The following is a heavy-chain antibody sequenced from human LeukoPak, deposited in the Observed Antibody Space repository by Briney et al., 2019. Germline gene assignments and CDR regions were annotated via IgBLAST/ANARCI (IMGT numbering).Heavy chain of an antibody. V-gene: IGHV3-21*01. CDR1: GFTFSSYS. Sequence: NPGGSPRPSCAASGFTFSSYSMNWVRQAPGKGLEWVSSISSSSSYIYYADSVKGRFTISRDNAKNSLYLQMNSLRAEDTAVYYCARERDASDAFDIWGQGTMVTVSS. CDR2: ISSSSSYI. CDR3: ARERDASDAFDI. D-gene: IGHD5-24*01. J-gene: IGHJ3*02.